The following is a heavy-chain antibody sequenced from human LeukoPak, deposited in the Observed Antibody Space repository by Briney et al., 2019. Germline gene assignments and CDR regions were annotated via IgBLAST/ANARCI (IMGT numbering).Heavy chain of an antibody. D-gene: IGHD3-22*01. Sequence: PSETLSLTCTVSGGSISSGGYYWSWIRQHPGKGLEWIGYIYYSGSTYYNPFLKSRVTISVDTSKNQFSLKLSSVTAADTAVYYCARSYRYYYDNGFDPWGQGTLVTVSS. CDR1: GGSISSGGYY. CDR2: IYYSGST. J-gene: IGHJ5*02. CDR3: ARSYRYYYDNGFDP. V-gene: IGHV4-31*03.